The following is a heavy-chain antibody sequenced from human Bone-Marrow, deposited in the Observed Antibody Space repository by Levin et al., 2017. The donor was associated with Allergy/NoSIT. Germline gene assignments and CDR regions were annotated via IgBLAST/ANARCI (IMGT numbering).Heavy chain of an antibody. V-gene: IGHV3-23*01. CDR1: GFTFSSYA. J-gene: IGHJ4*02. Sequence: GGSLRLSCAASGFTFSSYAMSWVRQAPGKGLEWVSAISGSGGSTYYADSVKGRFTISRDNSKNTLYLQMNSLRAEDTAVYYCAKASKKLIDTSSWPYYFDYWGQGTLVTVSS. CDR3: AKASKKLIDTSSWPYYFDY. CDR2: ISGSGGST. D-gene: IGHD6-13*01.